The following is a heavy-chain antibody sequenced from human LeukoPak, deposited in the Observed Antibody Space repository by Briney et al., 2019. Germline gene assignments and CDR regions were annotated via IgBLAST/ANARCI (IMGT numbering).Heavy chain of an antibody. CDR2: IYYSSWST. CDR3: ASQVYCSAGSCYSNF. Sequence: PSETLSLTCTVSGGSISSRAYFWGWIRQPPGKGLEWIGNIYYSSWSTYYNPSLKSRVTISVDTSKNQFSLKLSSVTAADTAVYYCASQVYCSAGSCYSNFWGQGTPVTVSS. D-gene: IGHD2-15*01. J-gene: IGHJ4*02. V-gene: IGHV4-39*01. CDR1: GGSISSRAYF.